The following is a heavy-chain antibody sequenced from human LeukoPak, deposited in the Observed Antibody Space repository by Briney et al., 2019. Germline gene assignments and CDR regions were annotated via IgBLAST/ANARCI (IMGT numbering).Heavy chain of an antibody. CDR1: GGTFSRSA. CDR3: ARGACSSTSCLDYYYGMDV. V-gene: IGHV1-69*04. D-gene: IGHD2-2*01. J-gene: IGHJ6*02. Sequence: GSSVKVSCKASGGTFSRSAIRWVRQAPGQGLEWMGRIIPILGIANYAQKFQGRVTITADKSTSTAYMELSSLRSEDTAVYYCARGACSSTSCLDYYYGMDVWGQGTTVTVSS. CDR2: IIPILGIA.